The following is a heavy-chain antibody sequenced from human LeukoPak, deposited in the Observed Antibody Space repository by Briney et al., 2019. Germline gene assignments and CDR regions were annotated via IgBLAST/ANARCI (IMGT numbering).Heavy chain of an antibody. CDR1: GGSFSGYY. CDR2: INHSGST. D-gene: IGHD5-18*01. V-gene: IGHV4-34*01. Sequence: SETLSLTCAVYGGSFSGYYWSWIRQPPGKGLEWIGEINHSGSTNYNPSLKSRVTISVGTSKNQFSLKLSSVTAADTAVYYCASYRGYSFDYWGQGTLVTVSS. J-gene: IGHJ4*02. CDR3: ASYRGYSFDY.